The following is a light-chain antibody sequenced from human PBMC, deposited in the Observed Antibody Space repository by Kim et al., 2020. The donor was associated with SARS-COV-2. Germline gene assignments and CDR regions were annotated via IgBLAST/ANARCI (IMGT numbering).Light chain of an antibody. Sequence: SYELTQPLSVSVALGQTARITCGGNNIGSKNVHWYQQKPGQAPVLVIYGDSNRPSGIPERFSGSNSGNTATLTISRAKAGDEADYYCQVWDSSTAHYVFG. J-gene: IGLJ1*01. CDR2: GDS. CDR1: NIGSKN. V-gene: IGLV3-9*01. CDR3: QVWDSSTAHYV.